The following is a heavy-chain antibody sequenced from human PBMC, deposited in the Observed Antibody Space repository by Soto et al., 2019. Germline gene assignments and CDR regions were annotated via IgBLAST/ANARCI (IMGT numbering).Heavy chain of an antibody. D-gene: IGHD5-18*01. CDR3: ARDQRGYSYGYGYFDY. J-gene: IGHJ4*02. V-gene: IGHV4-31*03. CDR1: GGSISSGGYY. CDR2: IYYSGST. Sequence: SETLSLTCTVSGGSISSGGYYWSWIRQHPGKGLEWIGYIYYSGSTYYNPSLKSRVTISVDTSKNQFSLKLSSVTAADTAVYYCARDQRGYSYGYGYFDYWGQGTLVTVSS.